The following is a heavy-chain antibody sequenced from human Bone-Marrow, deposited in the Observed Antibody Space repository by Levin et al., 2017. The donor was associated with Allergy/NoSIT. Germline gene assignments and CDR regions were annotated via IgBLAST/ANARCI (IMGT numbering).Heavy chain of an antibody. V-gene: IGHV3-48*03. CDR1: GFTFSSYE. CDR2: ISSSGSII. J-gene: IGHJ3*02. Sequence: GESLKISCAASGFTFSSYEINWVRQAPGKGLEWVSYISSSGSIIYNADSVKGRFTISRDNAKNSLYLQMNSLGAEDTAVYYCARDRARGDAVATMGAFDIWGQGTMVTVSS. CDR3: ARDRARGDAVATMGAFDI. D-gene: IGHD5-12*01.